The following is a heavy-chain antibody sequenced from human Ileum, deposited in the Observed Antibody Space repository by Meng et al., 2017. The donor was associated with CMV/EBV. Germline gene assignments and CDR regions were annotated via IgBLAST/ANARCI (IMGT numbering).Heavy chain of an antibody. Sequence: ASGLTFSSYAMSWVRQAPGKGLEWVSFIKGGGGATHYADSVKGRFTTSRDNSKNTLYLQMSSLRGEDTAVYFCAKSAHSYGNDAFDIWGQGTMVTVSS. D-gene: IGHD5-18*01. CDR3: AKSAHSYGNDAFDI. J-gene: IGHJ3*02. CDR1: GLTFSSYA. V-gene: IGHV3-23*01. CDR2: IKGGGGAT.